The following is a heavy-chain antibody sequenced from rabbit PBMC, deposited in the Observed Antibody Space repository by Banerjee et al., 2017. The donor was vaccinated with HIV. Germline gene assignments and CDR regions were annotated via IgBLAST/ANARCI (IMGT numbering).Heavy chain of an antibody. J-gene: IGHJ4*01. CDR3: AKDALFNL. D-gene: IGHD3-3*01. Sequence: QSLEESGGDLVKPGASLTLTCTASGFTLTSYWMCWVRQAPGKGLEWIGCINTDGTSTWYASWVKGRFTISKTSSTTVTLQMTSLTAADTATYFCAKDALFNLWGPGTLVTVS. CDR2: INTDGTST. CDR1: GFTLTSYW. V-gene: IGHV1S40*01.